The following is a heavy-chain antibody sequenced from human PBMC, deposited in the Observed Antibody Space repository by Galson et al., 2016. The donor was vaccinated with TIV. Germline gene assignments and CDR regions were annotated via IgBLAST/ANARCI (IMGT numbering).Heavy chain of an antibody. D-gene: IGHD3-22*01. Sequence: SLRLSCAASGFTFSSYGMHWVRQAPGKGLEWVAVIWYDGSNKYYADSVKGRFTISRDNSKNTLDLQMNSLRTEDTAVYFCAKMDSSGFDYVRRFDFWGQGTLATVSS. V-gene: IGHV3-33*06. CDR1: GFTFSSYG. J-gene: IGHJ4*02. CDR3: AKMDSSGFDYVRRFDF. CDR2: IWYDGSNK.